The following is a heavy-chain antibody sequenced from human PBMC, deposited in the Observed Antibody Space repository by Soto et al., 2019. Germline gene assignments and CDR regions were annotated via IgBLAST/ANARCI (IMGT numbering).Heavy chain of an antibody. Sequence: SETLSLTCAVSGGSIISNNWWSWVRQPPGKGLEWIGEIFHSGSTHYSPSLKSRVTISVDKSKKYFSLNLTSVTAADTAVYYCARVYSGSYSDAWGQGTLVTVSS. D-gene: IGHD1-26*01. J-gene: IGHJ4*02. CDR1: GGSIISNNW. CDR2: IFHSGST. V-gene: IGHV4-4*02. CDR3: ARVYSGSYSDA.